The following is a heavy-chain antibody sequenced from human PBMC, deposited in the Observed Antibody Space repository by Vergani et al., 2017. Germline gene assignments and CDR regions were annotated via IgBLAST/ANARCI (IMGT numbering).Heavy chain of an antibody. J-gene: IGHJ6*03. V-gene: IGHV3-48*01. CDR3: ASYYYSGSKSYYYYYMDV. CDR1: GFTFSSYS. CDR2: ISSSSSTI. Sequence: VQLEESGGGVVQPGRSLRLSCAASGFTFSSYSMNWVRQAPGKGLEWVSYISSSSSTIYYADSVKGRFTISRDNAKNSLYLQMNSLRAEDTAVYYCASYYYSGSKSYYYYYMDVWGKGTTVTVSS. D-gene: IGHD1-26*01.